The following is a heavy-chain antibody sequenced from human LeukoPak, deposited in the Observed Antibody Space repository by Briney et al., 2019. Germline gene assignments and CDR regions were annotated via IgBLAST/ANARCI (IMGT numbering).Heavy chain of an antibody. V-gene: IGHV3-21*01. CDR1: GFTFSSYS. D-gene: IGHD3-3*01. CDR2: ISSSSSYI. Sequence: GGSLRLSCAASGFTFSSYSMNWVRQAPGKGLEWVSSISSSSSYIYYADSVKARFTISRDNAKNSLYLQMNSLRAEDTAVYYCASSFGVVIIDYWGQGTLVTVSS. J-gene: IGHJ4*02. CDR3: ASSFGVVIIDY.